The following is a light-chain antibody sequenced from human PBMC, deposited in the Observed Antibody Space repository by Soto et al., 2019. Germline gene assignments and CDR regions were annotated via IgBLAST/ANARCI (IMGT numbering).Light chain of an antibody. V-gene: IGLV2-14*01. Sequence: QSALTQPRSVSGSPGQSVTISCTGTSSELGDYAYVSWYQQHPGKAPKLMIYEVGNRPSGVSQRFSGSKSGNTASLTIFGLQAEDEADYYCSSYTRSSTLVFGGGTKLIVL. J-gene: IGLJ3*02. CDR3: SSYTRSSTLV. CDR2: EVG. CDR1: SSELGDYAY.